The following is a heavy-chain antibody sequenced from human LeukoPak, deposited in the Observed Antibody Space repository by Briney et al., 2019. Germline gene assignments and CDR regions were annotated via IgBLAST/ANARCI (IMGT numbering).Heavy chain of an antibody. CDR1: GGSISSSSYY. CDR2: IYYGGST. Sequence: SETLSLTCTVSGGSISSSSYYWGWIRQPPGKGLEWIGSIYYGGSTYYNPSLKSRVTISVDTSKNQFSLKLSSVTAADTAVYYCARTPSRRINWFDPWGQGTLVTVSS. V-gene: IGHV4-39*07. J-gene: IGHJ5*02. D-gene: IGHD2/OR15-2a*01. CDR3: ARTPSRRINWFDP.